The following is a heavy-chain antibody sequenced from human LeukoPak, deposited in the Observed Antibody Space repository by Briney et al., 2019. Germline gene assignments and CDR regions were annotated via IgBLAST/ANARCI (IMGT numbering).Heavy chain of an antibody. Sequence: GGSLRLSCAASGFTFNTYAMSCVRQAPGKGLEWVSGISGSGGSTFYADSVKGRFTISRDNSKNTVYLQMNSLRAEDTAVYYCASGYSSGWFPFDYWGQGTLVTVSS. CDR1: GFTFNTYA. CDR2: ISGSGGST. D-gene: IGHD6-19*01. J-gene: IGHJ4*02. CDR3: ASGYSSGWFPFDY. V-gene: IGHV3-23*01.